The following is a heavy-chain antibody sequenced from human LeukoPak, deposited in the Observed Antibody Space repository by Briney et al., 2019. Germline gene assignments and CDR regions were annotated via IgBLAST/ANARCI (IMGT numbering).Heavy chain of an antibody. J-gene: IGHJ4*02. V-gene: IGHV3-30*02. Sequence: PGGSLRLSXAASGFTFSYYGMHWVRQAPGKGLEWVACIQYDGSNKYYADSVKGRFTISRDNSKNTLYLQMNSLRAEDTALYYCAKDDKIVVMVAATLDYWGQGTLVTVSS. CDR3: AKDDKIVVMVAATLDY. CDR2: IQYDGSNK. CDR1: GFTFSYYG. D-gene: IGHD2-15*01.